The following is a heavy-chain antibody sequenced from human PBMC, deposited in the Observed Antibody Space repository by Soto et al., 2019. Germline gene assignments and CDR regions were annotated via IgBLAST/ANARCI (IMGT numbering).Heavy chain of an antibody. Sequence: QVQLVQSGAEVKKPGSSVKVSCKASGGTFSSYAISWVRQAPGQGLEWMGGIIPIFGTGNYAQKFQGRVTITADESTSTAYMELSSLRSEDTAVYYCASSEGPFSLPRGYYYGMDVWGQGTTVTVSS. CDR2: IIPIFGTG. CDR1: GGTFSSYA. D-gene: IGHD3-10*01. J-gene: IGHJ6*02. CDR3: ASSEGPFSLPRGYYYGMDV. V-gene: IGHV1-69*01.